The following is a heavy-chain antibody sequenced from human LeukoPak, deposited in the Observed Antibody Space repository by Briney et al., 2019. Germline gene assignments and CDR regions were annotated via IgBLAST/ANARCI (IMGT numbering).Heavy chain of an antibody. CDR2: IYYSGST. CDR3: ARTKSGTVTTLEFDY. J-gene: IGHJ4*02. V-gene: IGHV4-59*12. Sequence: TSETLSLTCTVSGGSISSYYWSWIRQPPGKGLEWIGYIYYSGSTNYNPSLKSRVTISVDTSKNQFSLKLSSVTAADTAVYYCARTKSGTVTTLEFDYWGQGTLVTVSS. D-gene: IGHD4-17*01. CDR1: GGSISSYY.